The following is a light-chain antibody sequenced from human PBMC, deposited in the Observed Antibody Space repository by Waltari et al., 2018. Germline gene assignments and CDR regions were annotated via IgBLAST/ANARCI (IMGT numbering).Light chain of an antibody. Sequence: QSVLTQPPSASGTPGQRVTISCSGGSSNIGSNYVSWYQRLPGTAPKLLIYSNNQRPSAVPDRVSGSKSGASASLAISGLRSGDEADYYCSAWDDRLSGPVFGGGTKLTVL. V-gene: IGLV1-47*01. CDR1: SSNIGSNY. CDR3: SAWDDRLSGPV. J-gene: IGLJ2*01. CDR2: SNN.